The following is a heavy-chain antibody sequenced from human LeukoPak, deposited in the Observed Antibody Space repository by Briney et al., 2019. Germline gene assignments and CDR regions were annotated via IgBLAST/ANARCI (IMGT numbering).Heavy chain of an antibody. J-gene: IGHJ4*02. D-gene: IGHD6-13*01. CDR3: ARHFYGGQQLVQNPFDY. V-gene: IGHV4-59*08. CDR1: GGSISSYY. Sequence: SETLSLTCTVSGGSISSYYWSWIRQPPGKGLEWIGYIYYSGSTNYNPSLKSRVTISVDTSKNQFSLKLSSVTAADTAVYYCARHFYGGQQLVQNPFDYWGQGTLVTVSS. CDR2: IYYSGST.